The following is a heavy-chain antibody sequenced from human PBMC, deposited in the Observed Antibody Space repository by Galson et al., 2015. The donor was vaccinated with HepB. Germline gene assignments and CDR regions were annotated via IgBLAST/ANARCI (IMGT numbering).Heavy chain of an antibody. J-gene: IGHJ3*02. D-gene: IGHD4/OR15-4a*01. Sequence: SLRLSCAASGFTFSSYSMNWVRQAPGKGLQWLSYISTNGATIHYADSVKGRFTIARDNAKNTMWLQMNSLRAEDTAVYYCATTKFGSGAYWTFDIWGPGTLVTVSS. CDR3: ATTKFGSGAYWTFDI. V-gene: IGHV3-48*04. CDR1: GFTFSSYS. CDR2: ISTNGATI.